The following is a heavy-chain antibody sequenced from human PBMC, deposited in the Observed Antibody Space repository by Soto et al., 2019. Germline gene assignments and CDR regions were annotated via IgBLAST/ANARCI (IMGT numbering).Heavy chain of an antibody. Sequence: QIQLVQSGAEVKKPGASVKVSCKASGYTFTDHGISWVRQAPGQGFEWMGWISAYNDQTVYAQKFQGRVIMTTDKYTNTAYMELRSLTSDDTAVYYCAKGRPRLTQNFLDVYWGQGTLVTVSS. CDR1: GYTFTDHG. V-gene: IGHV1-18*01. CDR3: AKGRPRLTQNFLDVY. J-gene: IGHJ4*02. D-gene: IGHD3-16*01. CDR2: ISAYNDQT.